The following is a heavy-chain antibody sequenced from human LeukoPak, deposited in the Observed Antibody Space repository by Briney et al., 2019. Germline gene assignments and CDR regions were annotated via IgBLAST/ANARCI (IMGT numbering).Heavy chain of an antibody. J-gene: IGHJ4*02. CDR2: ISGSGGNT. Sequence: GGSLRLSCAASGFTFSSYAMSWVRQAPGKGLEWVSGISGSGGNTYYADSVKGRFTISRDNSKNTLYLQMNGVRAEDTAVYYCAKDGYSSGWTFDYWGQGTLVTVSS. CDR3: AKDGYSSGWTFDY. D-gene: IGHD6-19*01. V-gene: IGHV3-23*01. CDR1: GFTFSSYA.